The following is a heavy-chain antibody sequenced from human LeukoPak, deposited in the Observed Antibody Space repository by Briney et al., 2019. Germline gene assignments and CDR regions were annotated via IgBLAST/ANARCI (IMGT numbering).Heavy chain of an antibody. D-gene: IGHD2-15*01. J-gene: IGHJ5*02. CDR3: ARDGGYCSGGSCPDNWFDP. V-gene: IGHV1-18*01. Sequence: ASVKVSCKASGYTFTSYGISWVRQAPGQGLEWMGWISAYNGNTNYAQKLQGRVTMTTDTSTSTAYMELGSLRSDDTAVYYCARDGGYCSGGSCPDNWFDPWGQGTLVTVSS. CDR1: GYTFTSYG. CDR2: ISAYNGNT.